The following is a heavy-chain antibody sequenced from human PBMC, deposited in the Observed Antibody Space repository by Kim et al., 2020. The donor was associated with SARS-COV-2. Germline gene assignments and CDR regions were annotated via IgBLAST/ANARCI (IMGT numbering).Heavy chain of an antibody. V-gene: IGHV3-23*05. CDR3: ANEIRPNNY. CDR2: IYINGAT. CDR1: GFTFSNHA. Sequence: GGSLRLSCTASGFTFSNHAMTWVRQAPGKGLAWVAAIYINGATKYADSVKGRFTISRDNSKNTLYLHMNSLRVEDTAVYYCANEIRPNNYWGQGTLVTVSS. J-gene: IGHJ4*02. D-gene: IGHD1-1*01.